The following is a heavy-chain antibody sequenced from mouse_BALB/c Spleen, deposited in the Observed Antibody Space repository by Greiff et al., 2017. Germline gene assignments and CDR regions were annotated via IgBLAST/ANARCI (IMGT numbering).Heavy chain of an antibody. Sequence: DVKLVESGGGLVKPGGSLKLSCAASGFTFSDYYMYWVRQTPEKRLEWVATISDGGSYTYYPDSVKGRFTISRDNAKNNLYLQMSSLKSEDTAMYYCARERTTGGAMDYWGQGTSVTVSS. CDR3: ARERTTGGAMDY. D-gene: IGHD1-1*01. CDR2: ISDGGSYT. V-gene: IGHV5-4*02. J-gene: IGHJ4*01. CDR1: GFTFSDYY.